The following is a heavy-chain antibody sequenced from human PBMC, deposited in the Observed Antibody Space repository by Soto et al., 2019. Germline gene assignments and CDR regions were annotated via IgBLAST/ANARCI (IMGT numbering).Heavy chain of an antibody. CDR3: TRQRDYYDSSGLDY. CDR2: ISGGGGSTI. CDR1: GFTFSDYY. V-gene: IGHV3-11*01. J-gene: IGHJ4*02. Sequence: QVQLVESGGDLVKPGGSLRLSCAASGFTFSDYYMTWVRQAPGKGLEWLSYISGGGGSTIYYADSVKGRFTISRDNAKKSLYLEMNSLRAEDTAVYYCTRQRDYYDSSGLDYWGQGTLVTVSS. D-gene: IGHD3-22*01.